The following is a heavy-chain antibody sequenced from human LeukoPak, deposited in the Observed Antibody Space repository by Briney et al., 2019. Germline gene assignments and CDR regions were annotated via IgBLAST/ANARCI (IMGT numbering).Heavy chain of an antibody. CDR1: GYTFTGYY. CDR3: ARTARSGLFDY. D-gene: IGHD3-3*01. Sequence: GASVKVSCKASGYTFTGYYMHWVRQAPGQGLEWMGWINHNSGGTNYAQKFQGRVTMTRDTSISTAYMELSRLRSDDTAVYYCARTARSGLFDYWGQGTLVTVSS. CDR2: INHNSGGT. J-gene: IGHJ4*02. V-gene: IGHV1-2*02.